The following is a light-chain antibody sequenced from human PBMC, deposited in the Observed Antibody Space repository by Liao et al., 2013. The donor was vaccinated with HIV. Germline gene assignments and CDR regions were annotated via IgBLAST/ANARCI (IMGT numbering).Light chain of an antibody. CDR1: KLGDKF. V-gene: IGLV3-1*01. Sequence: SYELTQPPSVSVSPGQTASITCSGDKLGDKFACWYQQKPGQSPVLVIYQDTKRPSGIPERFAGSNFGNTATLTITGTQAMDEADYYCQAWDRVSASYVFGTGTKVTVL. CDR2: QDT. J-gene: IGLJ1*01. CDR3: QAWDRVSASYV.